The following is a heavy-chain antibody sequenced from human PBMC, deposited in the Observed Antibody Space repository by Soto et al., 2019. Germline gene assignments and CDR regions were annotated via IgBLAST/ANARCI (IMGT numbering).Heavy chain of an antibody. CDR1: GYTFTSYA. CDR3: ASRGYCSSTSCYAGAFDI. J-gene: IGHJ3*02. Sequence: ASVKVSCKASGYTFTSYAMHWVRQAPGQRLEWMGWINAGNGNTKYSQKFQGRVTITRDTSASTAYMELSSLRSEDTAVYYCASRGYCSSTSCYAGAFDIWGQGTMVTVSS. CDR2: INAGNGNT. D-gene: IGHD2-2*01. V-gene: IGHV1-3*01.